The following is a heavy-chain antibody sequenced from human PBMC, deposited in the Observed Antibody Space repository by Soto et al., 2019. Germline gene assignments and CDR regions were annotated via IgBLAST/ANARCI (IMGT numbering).Heavy chain of an antibody. CDR1: GFTFSSDW. V-gene: IGHV3-74*03. CDR3: ARDTTTGLDN. CDR2: INSDGTDI. D-gene: IGHD4-17*01. J-gene: IGHJ4*02. Sequence: EVNLVESGGGSVQPGGSLRLSCVASGFTFSSDWMHWVRQAPGRGLVWVSRINSDGTDITYADLVKGRFTISRDNAKKTLYLQMNNLRAEDTAVYYCARDTTTGLDNWGQGTLVTVSS.